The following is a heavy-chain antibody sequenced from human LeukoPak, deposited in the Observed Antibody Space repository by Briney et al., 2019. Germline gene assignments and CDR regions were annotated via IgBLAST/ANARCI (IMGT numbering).Heavy chain of an antibody. Sequence: GGSLRLSCAASGFTFSSYSMNWVRQAPGKGLEWVSSISSSSSYIYCADSVKGRFTISRDNAKNSLYLQMNSLRAEDTAVYYCARDFSSKPYCSSTSCYKVLRYYYYMDVWGKGTTVTVS. CDR3: ARDFSSKPYCSSTSCYKVLRYYYYMDV. V-gene: IGHV3-21*01. D-gene: IGHD2-2*02. CDR2: ISSSSSYI. CDR1: GFTFSSYS. J-gene: IGHJ6*03.